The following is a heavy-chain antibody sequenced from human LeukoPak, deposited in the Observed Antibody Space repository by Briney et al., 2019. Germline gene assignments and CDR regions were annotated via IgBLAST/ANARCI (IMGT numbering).Heavy chain of an antibody. D-gene: IGHD3-22*01. V-gene: IGHV3-23*01. CDR1: GFTFNTYA. J-gene: IGHJ3*01. CDR3: AKGGNTLLLVPITGDDTFDF. CDR2: ISGSGGGT. Sequence: GGSLRLSCAASGFTFNTYAMNWVRQAPGKGLEWVSLISGSGGGTYYADSVKGRFTISRDNSKNTLYLQMHGLRAEDTAVYYCAKGGNTLLLVPITGDDTFDFWGQGTVVIVSS.